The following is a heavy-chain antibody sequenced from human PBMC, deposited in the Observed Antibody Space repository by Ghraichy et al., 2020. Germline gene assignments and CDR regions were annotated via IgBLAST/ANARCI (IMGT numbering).Heavy chain of an antibody. CDR1: GFTFSSYW. D-gene: IGHD3-10*01. Sequence: GGSLRLSCAASGFTFSSYWMSWVRQAPGKGLEWVANIKQDGSETFYADSVKGRFTISRDNSKNTLYLQMNSLTTEDTALYYCAPSLVRGLWYFDYWGQGTLVTVSS. CDR3: APSLVRGLWYFDY. CDR2: IKQDGSET. V-gene: IGHV3-7*01. J-gene: IGHJ4*02.